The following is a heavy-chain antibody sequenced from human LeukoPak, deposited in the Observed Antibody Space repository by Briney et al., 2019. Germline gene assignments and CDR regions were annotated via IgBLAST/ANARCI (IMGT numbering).Heavy chain of an antibody. V-gene: IGHV3-23*01. CDR1: GFTFSSYA. CDR3: ARAGDFWSGPHFGYYYYMDV. Sequence: GGSLRLSCAASGFTFSSYAMSWVRQAPGKGLEWDSAISGSGGSTYYADSVKGRFTISRDNSKNTLYLQMNSLRAEDTAVYYCARAGDFWSGPHFGYYYYMDVWGKGTTVTVSS. J-gene: IGHJ6*03. CDR2: ISGSGGST. D-gene: IGHD3-3*01.